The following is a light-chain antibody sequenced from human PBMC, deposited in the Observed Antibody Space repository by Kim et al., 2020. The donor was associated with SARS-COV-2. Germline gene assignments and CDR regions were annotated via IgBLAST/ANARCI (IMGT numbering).Light chain of an antibody. J-gene: IGLJ2*01. CDR2: EVN. Sequence: QSALTQPPSVSGSPGQSVTISCTGTSSDIGSYNRVSWYQQPPGTAPKLIIYEVNNRPSGVPDRFSGSKSGNTASLTLSGLQAEDEADYYCSSFTTSKTLLFGGGTKLTVL. CDR3: SSFTTSKTLL. CDR1: SSDIGSYNR. V-gene: IGLV2-18*02.